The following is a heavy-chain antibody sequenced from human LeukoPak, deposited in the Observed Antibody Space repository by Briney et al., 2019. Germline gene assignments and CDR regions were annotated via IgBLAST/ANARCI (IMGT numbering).Heavy chain of an antibody. V-gene: IGHV1-46*01. D-gene: IGHD2-2*01. J-gene: IGHJ4*02. CDR2: INPSGGST. CDR3: ARDFRDCSGTSCYAGSDY. Sequence: ASVKVSCKASGYTFTSYYMHWVRQAPGQGLEWMGIINPSGGSTSYAQKFQGRVTMTRDTSTSTVYMELSSLRSEDTAVYYCARDFRDCSGTSCYAGSDYWGQGTLVTVSS. CDR1: GYTFTSYY.